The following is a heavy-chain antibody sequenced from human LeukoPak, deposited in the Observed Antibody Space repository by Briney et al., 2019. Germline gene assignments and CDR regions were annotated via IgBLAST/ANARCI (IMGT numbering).Heavy chain of an antibody. Sequence: PSETLSLTCAVYGGSFSGYYWSWIRQPPGKGLEWIGEINHSGSTNYNPSLKSRVTISVDTSKNQFSLKLSSVTAADTAVYYCASGDTAMFDYWGQGTLVTVSS. CDR2: INHSGST. J-gene: IGHJ4*02. CDR3: ASGDTAMFDY. D-gene: IGHD5-18*01. CDR1: GGSFSGYY. V-gene: IGHV4-34*01.